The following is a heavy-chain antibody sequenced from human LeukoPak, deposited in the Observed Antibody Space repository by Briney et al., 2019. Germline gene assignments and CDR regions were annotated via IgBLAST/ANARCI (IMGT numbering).Heavy chain of an antibody. J-gene: IGHJ4*01. V-gene: IGHV3-53*01. CDR2: INGGEGP. CDR3: ARDRYFDF. Sequence: GGSLRLSCAASGFTVSSTYMSWVRQAPGKGLEWVSLINGGEGPYYADSVKGRFTTSTDNSKNTLSLQMTSLRAEDTAMYYCARDRYFDFWGQGTLVTVSS. CDR1: GFTVSSTY.